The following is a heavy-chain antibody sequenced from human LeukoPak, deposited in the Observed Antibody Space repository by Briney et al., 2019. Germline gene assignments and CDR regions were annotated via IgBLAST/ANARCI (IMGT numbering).Heavy chain of an antibody. CDR1: GGSIRSYY. D-gene: IGHD3-22*01. CDR2: VYYSGSA. CDR3: ARSAPLGAMTLVPTHFDY. J-gene: IGHJ4*02. V-gene: IGHV4-59*01. Sequence: PSETLSLTCTVSGGSIRSYYWSWIRQPPGKGLEWIGYVYYSGSANYNPSLKSRVTISVDTSKNQFSLKLSSVTAADTAVYYCARSAPLGAMTLVPTHFDYWGQGTLVTVSS.